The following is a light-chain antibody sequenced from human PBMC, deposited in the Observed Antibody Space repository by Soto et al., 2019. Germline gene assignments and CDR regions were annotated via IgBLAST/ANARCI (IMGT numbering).Light chain of an antibody. V-gene: IGKV1-12*01. CDR3: QQANSPPYT. CDR1: QGISVR. CDR2: AAS. Sequence: DIQMTQSPSSVSASVGDRVTITCRASQGISVRVAWYQQQQGKAPKLIFAASSLQSGVPSRFSGSGSGTDFTLTISNLQPEDFASYYCQQANSPPYTFGQGTVLEI. J-gene: IGKJ2*01.